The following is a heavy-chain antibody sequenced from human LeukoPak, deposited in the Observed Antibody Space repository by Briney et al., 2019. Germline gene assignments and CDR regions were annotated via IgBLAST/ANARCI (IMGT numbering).Heavy chain of an antibody. D-gene: IGHD4-17*01. CDR2: ISSGSSTI. Sequence: GGSLRLSCAASGFTFSTYSMNWVRQAPGKGLEWVSYISSGSSTIYYADSVKGRFTISRDNANNSLYLQMNSLKDEDTAVYYCATDRDYVFDIWGQGTMVTVSS. V-gene: IGHV3-48*02. J-gene: IGHJ3*02. CDR1: GFTFSTYS. CDR3: ATDRDYVFDI.